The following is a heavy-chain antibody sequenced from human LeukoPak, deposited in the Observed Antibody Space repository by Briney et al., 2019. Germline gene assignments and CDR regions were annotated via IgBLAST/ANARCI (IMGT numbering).Heavy chain of an antibody. Sequence: PGGSLRLSCAASGFTFSSYSMNWVRQAPGKGLEWVSSISSSSSYIYYADSVKGRFTISRDNAKNSLYLQMNSLRAEDTAVYYCARVTSPYYDISTVDFDYWGQGTLVTVSS. V-gene: IGHV3-21*01. D-gene: IGHD3-9*01. J-gene: IGHJ4*02. CDR3: ARVTSPYYDISTVDFDY. CDR2: ISSSSSYI. CDR1: GFTFSSYS.